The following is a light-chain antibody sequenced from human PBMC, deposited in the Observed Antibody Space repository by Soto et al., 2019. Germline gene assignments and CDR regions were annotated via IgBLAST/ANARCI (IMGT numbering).Light chain of an antibody. CDR1: QSVSNN. V-gene: IGKV3-15*01. CDR2: GAS. CDR3: LQYDDWHRT. J-gene: IGKJ1*01. Sequence: EIMMTQSPATLSLSPGERATLSCRAGQSVSNNLAWYQQKPGQTPRLVIYGASNRATGVPARFSGSGSGTDFTLTISSLQSEDFAVYYCLQYDDWHRTFGQGTKVDIK.